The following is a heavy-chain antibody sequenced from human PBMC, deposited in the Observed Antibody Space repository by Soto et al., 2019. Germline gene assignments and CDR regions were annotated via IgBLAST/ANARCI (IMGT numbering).Heavy chain of an antibody. V-gene: IGHV4-4*02. D-gene: IGHD3-10*01. CDR2: IYHSGRT. Sequence: SETLSLTCGVSGGSITSNNWWTWVRQSPEKGLEYIGEIYHSGRTKYNPSLKSRVTISIDTSKNQFSLKVNSVTAADTAVYYCAICQLGEYYYAMDVWGQGTTVTVSS. CDR3: AICQLGEYYYAMDV. J-gene: IGHJ6*02. CDR1: GGSITSNNW.